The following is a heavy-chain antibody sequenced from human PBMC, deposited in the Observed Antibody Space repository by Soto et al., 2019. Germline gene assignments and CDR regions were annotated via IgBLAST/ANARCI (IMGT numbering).Heavy chain of an antibody. J-gene: IGHJ4*02. D-gene: IGHD4-17*01. CDR3: ARELWTMTTKAYYFDY. CDR1: GFTFSSYG. CDR2: IWYDGSNK. Sequence: QVQLVESGGGVVQPGRSLRLSCAASGFTFSSYGMHWVRKAPGKGLEWVAVIWYDGSNKYYADSVKGRFTISRDNSKNTLYLQMNSLRAEDTAVYYCARELWTMTTKAYYFDYWGQGTLVTVSS. V-gene: IGHV3-33*01.